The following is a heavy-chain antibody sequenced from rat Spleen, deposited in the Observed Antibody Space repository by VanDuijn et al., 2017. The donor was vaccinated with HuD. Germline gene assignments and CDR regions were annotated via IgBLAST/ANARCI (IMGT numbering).Heavy chain of an antibody. CDR1: GFTFSDFF. CDR2: ISSDGSST. J-gene: IGHJ1*01. CDR3: ARAGYLRDWYFDF. Sequence: EVQLVESDGGLVQPGRSLNLSCAASGFTFSDFFMAWVRQAPAKGLEWVATISSDGSSTYYRDSVKGRFTISRDNAKRTLFLQMDNLGSEDTATYYCARAGYLRDWYFDFWGPGTMVAVSS. V-gene: IGHV5-29*01. D-gene: IGHD2-2*01.